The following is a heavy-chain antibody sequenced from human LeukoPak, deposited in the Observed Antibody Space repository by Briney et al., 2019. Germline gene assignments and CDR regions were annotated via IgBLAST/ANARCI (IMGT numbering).Heavy chain of an antibody. CDR2: VDPEDGET. CDR1: GYTFTDYY. Sequence: VKVSCKVSGYTFTDYYMHWVQQAPGKGLEWMGLVDPEDGETIYAEKFQGRVTITVDTSTDTACMELSSLRSEDTAVYYCAAGSTSWYYYYMDVWGKGTTVTVSS. J-gene: IGHJ6*03. D-gene: IGHD6-13*01. CDR3: AAGSTSWYYYYMDV. V-gene: IGHV1-69-2*01.